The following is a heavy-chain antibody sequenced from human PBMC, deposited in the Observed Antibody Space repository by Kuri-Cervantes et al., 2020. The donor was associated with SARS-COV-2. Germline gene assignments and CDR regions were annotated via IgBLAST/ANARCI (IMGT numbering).Heavy chain of an antibody. CDR1: GFPFNTYT. CDR3: AREALEWLFPDNWFDP. J-gene: IGHJ5*02. V-gene: IGHV3-21*01. Sequence: GGSLRLSCAASGFPFNTYTMNWVRQAPGKGLEWVSSISSSGNYVYYADSVTGRFTISRDNAKNSLYLQMNSLRAEDTAVYYCAREALEWLFPDNWFDPWGQGTLVTVSS. D-gene: IGHD3-3*01. CDR2: ISSSGNYV.